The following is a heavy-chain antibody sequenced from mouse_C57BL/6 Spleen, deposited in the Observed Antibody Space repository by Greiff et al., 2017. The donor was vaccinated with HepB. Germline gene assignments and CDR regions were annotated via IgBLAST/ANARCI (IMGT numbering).Heavy chain of an antibody. D-gene: IGHD1-1*01. CDR2: IDPETGGT. CDR1: GYTFTDYE. CDR3: TRSGYGSNRGNWYFDV. J-gene: IGHJ1*03. Sequence: QVHVKQSGAELVRPGASVTLSCKASGYTFTDYEMHWVKQTPVHGLEWIGAIDPETGGTAYNQKFKGKAILTADKSSSTAYMELRSLTSEDSAVYYCTRSGYGSNRGNWYFDVWGTGTTVTVSS. V-gene: IGHV1-15*01.